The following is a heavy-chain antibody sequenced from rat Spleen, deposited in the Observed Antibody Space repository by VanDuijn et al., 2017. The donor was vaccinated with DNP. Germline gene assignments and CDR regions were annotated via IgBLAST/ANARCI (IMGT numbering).Heavy chain of an antibody. J-gene: IGHJ4*01. CDR3: ARSPYSSYMGAMDA. D-gene: IGHD1-2*01. CDR2: IINDGKRT. Sequence: EVQLVESGGGLVQPGRSLKLSCTASGFIFSDYNMAWVRQAPKKGLDWVATIINDGKRTYYRDSVKGRFTISRDNAKSTLYLQTDSLRSEDTATYYCARSPYSSYMGAMDAWGQGTSVTVSS. CDR1: GFIFSDYN. V-gene: IGHV5S10*01.